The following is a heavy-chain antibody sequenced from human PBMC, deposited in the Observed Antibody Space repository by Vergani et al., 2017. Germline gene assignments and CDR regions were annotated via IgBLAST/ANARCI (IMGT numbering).Heavy chain of an antibody. V-gene: IGHV3-23*01. CDR2: SKNTGDST. J-gene: IGHJ4*02. D-gene: IGHD5-24*01. Sequence: EVQLLQSEGAVVQPGGSLRLFCVASGFTFSSHALSWVRQGHGQGLEWVSSSKNTGDSTHYADSVKGRFTISRDNSKNTLYLQMNSLRVEDTAVYYCGRGSDNYNWGQGTLVTVSS. CDR1: GFTFSSHA. CDR3: GRGSDNYN.